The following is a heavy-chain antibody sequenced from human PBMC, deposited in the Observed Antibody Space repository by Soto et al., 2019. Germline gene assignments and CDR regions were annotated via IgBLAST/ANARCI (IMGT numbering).Heavy chain of an antibody. J-gene: IGHJ5*02. CDR1: GGSFSGYY. CDR3: ARAPRPRGSGSYHNWFDP. CDR2: IYHSGST. V-gene: IGHV4-34*01. D-gene: IGHD3-10*01. Sequence: SETLSLTCAVYGGSFSGYYWSWIRQPPGKGLEWIGEIYHSGSTNYNPSLKSRVTISVDKSKNQFSLKLSSVTAADTAVYYCARAPRPRGSGSYHNWFDPWGRGTLVTVSS.